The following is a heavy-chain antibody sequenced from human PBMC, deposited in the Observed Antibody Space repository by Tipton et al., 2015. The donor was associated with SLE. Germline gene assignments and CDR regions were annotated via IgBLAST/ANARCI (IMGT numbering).Heavy chain of an antibody. CDR2: INHSGST. D-gene: IGHD4-17*01. J-gene: IGHJ4*02. Sequence: TLSLTCAVYGGSFSGYYWSWIRQPPGKGLEWIGEINHSGSTNYNPSLKSRVTISVDTSKNQFSLKLSSVTAADTAVYYCASSNGDYFDYWGQRTLVTASS. V-gene: IGHV4-34*01. CDR1: GGSFSGYY. CDR3: ASSNGDYFDY.